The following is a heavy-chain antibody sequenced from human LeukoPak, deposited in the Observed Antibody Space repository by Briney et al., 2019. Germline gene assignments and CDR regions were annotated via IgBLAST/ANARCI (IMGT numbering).Heavy chain of an antibody. V-gene: IGHV4-4*07. J-gene: IGHJ4*02. CDR3: ARAVAAAECLFDY. CDR1: GGSINSYY. D-gene: IGHD6-13*01. CDR2: IYTSGST. Sequence: SETLSLTCTVSGGSINSYYWNWIRQPAGKGLEWIGRIYTSGSTNYNPSLQSRVTISVDTSKNQFSLKLSSVTAADTAAYYCARAVAAAECLFDYWGQGTLVTVSS.